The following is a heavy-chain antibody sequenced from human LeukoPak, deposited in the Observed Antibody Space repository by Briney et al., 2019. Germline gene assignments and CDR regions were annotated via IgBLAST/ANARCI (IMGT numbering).Heavy chain of an antibody. J-gene: IGHJ3*02. V-gene: IGHV1-69*06. CDR3: ARGAPDAFDI. Sequence: SVKVSFKASGGTFIIYAISWVRQAPGQGLEWMGGIIPIFGTANYAQKFQGRVTITADKSTSTAYMELSSLRSEDTAVYYCARGAPDAFDIWGQGTMVTVSS. CDR1: GGTFIIYA. CDR2: IIPIFGTA.